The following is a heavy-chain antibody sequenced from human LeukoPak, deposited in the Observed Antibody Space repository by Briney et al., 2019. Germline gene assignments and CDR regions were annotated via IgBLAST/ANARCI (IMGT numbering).Heavy chain of an antibody. V-gene: IGHV4-34*01. CDR2: INHSGIT. CDR3: ATTYSNYYYDYLDV. D-gene: IGHD4-11*01. J-gene: IGHJ6*03. CDR1: GGSFSGYY. Sequence: SETLSLTCAVYGGSFSGYYWSWIRQPPGKGLEWIGEINHSGITNYNPSLKSRVTISVDRSKNQFSLKLSSVTAANTAVYYCATTYSNYYYDYLDVWGKGTTVTISS.